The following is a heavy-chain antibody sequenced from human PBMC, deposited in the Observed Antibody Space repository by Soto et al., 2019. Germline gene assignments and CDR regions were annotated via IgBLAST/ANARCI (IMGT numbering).Heavy chain of an antibody. Sequence: VASVKVSCKASGYTFTSYGISWVRQAPGQGLEWMGWISAYNGNTSYAQTLQGRVTMTTDTSTSTAYMELRSLRSDDTAVYYCARALDDYGAFDIWGQGTMVTVSS. CDR3: ARALDDYGAFDI. V-gene: IGHV1-18*01. D-gene: IGHD4-17*01. CDR2: ISAYNGNT. J-gene: IGHJ3*02. CDR1: GYTFTSYG.